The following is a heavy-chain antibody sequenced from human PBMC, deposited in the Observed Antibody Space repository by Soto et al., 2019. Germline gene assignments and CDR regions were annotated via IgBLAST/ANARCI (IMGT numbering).Heavy chain of an antibody. CDR3: ARDYSPEGTAMVSFYY. CDR1: GFTFSSYS. CDR2: ISSSSSYI. D-gene: IGHD5-18*01. V-gene: IGHV3-21*01. J-gene: IGHJ4*02. Sequence: EVQLVESGGGLVKPGGSLRLSCAASGFTFSSYSMNWVRQAPGKGLEWVSSISSSSSYIYYADSVKGRFTISRDNAKNSLYLQMNSLRAEDTAVYYCARDYSPEGTAMVSFYYWGQGTLVTVSS.